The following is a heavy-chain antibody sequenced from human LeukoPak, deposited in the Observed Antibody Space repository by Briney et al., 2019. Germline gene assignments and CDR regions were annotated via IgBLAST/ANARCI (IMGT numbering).Heavy chain of an antibody. V-gene: IGHV3-21*04. Sequence: TGGSLRLSCAASGFTFSSYSMNWVRQAPGKGLEWVSSISSSSSYIYYADSVKGRFTISRDNAKNSLYLQMNSLRAEDTAVYYCARSLGTTVVTPPDYWGQGTLVTVSS. D-gene: IGHD4-23*01. CDR1: GFTFSSYS. J-gene: IGHJ4*02. CDR3: ARSLGTTVVTPPDY. CDR2: ISSSSSYI.